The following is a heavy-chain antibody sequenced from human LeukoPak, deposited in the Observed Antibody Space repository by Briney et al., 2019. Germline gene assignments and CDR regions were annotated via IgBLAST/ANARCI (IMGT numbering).Heavy chain of an antibody. CDR2: INWNGGST. J-gene: IGHJ6*04. D-gene: IGHD3-10*01. CDR3: AREKTGFGELLMDV. V-gene: IGHV3-20*04. CDR1: GFTFDDCG. Sequence: GGSLRLSCAASGFTFDDCGMSWVRQAPGKGLEWVSAINWNGGSTGYADSVKGRFTISRDNAKNSPYLQMNSLRAEDTALYYCAREKTGFGELLMDVWGKGTTVTVSS.